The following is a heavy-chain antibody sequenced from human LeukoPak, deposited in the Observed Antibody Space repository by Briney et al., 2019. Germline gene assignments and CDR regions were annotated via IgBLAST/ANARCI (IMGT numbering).Heavy chain of an antibody. Sequence: GASVKVSCKAPGYTSTSYDINWVRQATGQGLEWMGWMNPNSGNTGYAQKFQGRVTMTRNTSISTAYMELSSLRSEDTAVYYCAIGQQLVRGAFDIWGQGTMVTVSS. CDR1: GYTSTSYD. V-gene: IGHV1-8*01. CDR3: AIGQQLVRGAFDI. CDR2: MNPNSGNT. D-gene: IGHD6-13*01. J-gene: IGHJ3*02.